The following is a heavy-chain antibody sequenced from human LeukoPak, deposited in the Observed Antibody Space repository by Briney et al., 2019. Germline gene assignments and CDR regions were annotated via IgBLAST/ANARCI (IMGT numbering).Heavy chain of an antibody. V-gene: IGHV1-2*02. Sequence: APVKVSCKASGSPFSGYYMPWVRQPPGQGLEWMGWINPNSGGTKYAQKFQGRVTMTRDTSISTAYMELSRLRSDDTAVYYRATEVTDWGQGTLVTVSS. CDR1: GSPFSGYY. CDR2: INPNSGGT. J-gene: IGHJ4*02. CDR3: ATEVTD. D-gene: IGHD5-18*01.